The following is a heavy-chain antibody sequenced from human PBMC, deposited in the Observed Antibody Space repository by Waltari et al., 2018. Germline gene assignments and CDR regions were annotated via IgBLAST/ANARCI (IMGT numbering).Heavy chain of an antibody. CDR3: ARCYYDSSGYYYGRDWFDP. CDR1: GGTFSSYA. CDR2: IIPILGRA. Sequence: QVQLVQSGAEVKKPGSSVKVSCKASGGTFSSYAISWVRQAPGQGLEWMGGIIPILGRANYAQRIQGRVTITADESTSTAYMELSSLRSEDTAVYYCARCYYDSSGYYYGRDWFDPWGQGTLVTVSS. V-gene: IGHV1-69*11. J-gene: IGHJ5*02. D-gene: IGHD3-22*01.